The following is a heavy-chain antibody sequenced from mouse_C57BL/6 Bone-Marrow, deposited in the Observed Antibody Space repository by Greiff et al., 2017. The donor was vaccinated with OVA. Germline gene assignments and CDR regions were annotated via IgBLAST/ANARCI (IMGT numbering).Heavy chain of an antibody. J-gene: IGHJ2*01. V-gene: IGHV1-18*01. CDR1: GYTFTDYN. CDR3: ARHCGNYPFFDY. D-gene: IGHD2-1*01. Sequence: EVQLQQSGPELVKPGASVKIPCKASGYTFTDYNMDWVKQSHGKSLEWIGDINPNNGGTIYNQKFKGKATLTVDKSSSTAYMELRSLTSEDTAVYYCARHCGNYPFFDYWGQGTTLTVSS. CDR2: INPNNGGT.